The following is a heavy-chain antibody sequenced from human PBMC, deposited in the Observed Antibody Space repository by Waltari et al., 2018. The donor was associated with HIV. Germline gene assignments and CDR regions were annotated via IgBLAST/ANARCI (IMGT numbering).Heavy chain of an antibody. J-gene: IGHJ4*02. CDR1: GFTFNIAR. Sequence: EVQLVESGGGLVKPGGSLTLSCAASGFTFNIARMSWVRQAPGKGLEWVGRIKRESQGWTTDFAAPVKGRFTISRDDSKNTVSLQMNSLKTEDTAVYFCSTMGGFPSFDYWGQGTLVTVSS. D-gene: IGHD3-16*01. CDR2: IKRESQGWTT. V-gene: IGHV3-15*01. CDR3: STMGGFPSFDY.